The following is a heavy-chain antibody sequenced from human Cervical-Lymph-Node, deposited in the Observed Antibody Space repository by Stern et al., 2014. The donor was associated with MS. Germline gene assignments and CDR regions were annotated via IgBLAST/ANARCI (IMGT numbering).Heavy chain of an antibody. Sequence: VKLVEYGGGLVQHGRSLRLSCSASGFPFYDYDMHLVRQAPGSGLEWVSGISCSSGDIGYADSVKGRFSISRDNAKNSLYLQMNSLRPDDTSVYYCAKSDYGHYYYYYGLDVWGPGTTVTVSS. V-gene: IGHV3-9*01. CDR1: GFPFYDYD. J-gene: IGHJ6*02. CDR2: ISCSSGDI. CDR3: AKSDYGHYYYYYGLDV. D-gene: IGHD3-10*01.